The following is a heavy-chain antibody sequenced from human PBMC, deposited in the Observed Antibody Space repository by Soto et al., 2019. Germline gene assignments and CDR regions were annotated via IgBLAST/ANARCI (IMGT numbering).Heavy chain of an antibody. CDR2: IRSKAYGGTT. Sequence: GGSLRLSCTASGFTFGDYAMSWFRQAPGKGLEWVGFIRSKAYGGTTEYAASVKGRFTISRDDSKSIAYLQMNSLKTEDTAVYYCTRDRTGYCSGGSCYGGIDYWGQGTLVTVSS. CDR3: TRDRTGYCSGGSCYGGIDY. J-gene: IGHJ4*02. V-gene: IGHV3-49*03. CDR1: GFTFGDYA. D-gene: IGHD2-15*01.